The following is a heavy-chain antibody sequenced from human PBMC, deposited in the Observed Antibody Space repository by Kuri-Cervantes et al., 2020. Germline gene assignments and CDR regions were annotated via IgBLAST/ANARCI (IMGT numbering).Heavy chain of an antibody. CDR2: IKQDGSEK. CDR1: GFTFSSYA. Sequence: GGSLRLSCAASGFTFSSYAMSWVRQAPGKGLEWVANIKQDGSEKYYVDSVKGRFTISRDNAKNSLYLQMNSLRAEDTAVYSCARDLPPSSWGQGTLVTVSS. V-gene: IGHV3-7*01. J-gene: IGHJ5*02. CDR3: ARDLPPSS.